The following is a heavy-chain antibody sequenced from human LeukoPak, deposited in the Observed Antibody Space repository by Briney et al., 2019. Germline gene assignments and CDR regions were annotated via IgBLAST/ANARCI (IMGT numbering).Heavy chain of an antibody. J-gene: IGHJ4*02. CDR1: GFTFSSYS. CDR2: ISSSSSTK. Sequence: GGSLRLSCAASGFTFSSYSMNWVRQAPGKGLEWVSYISSSSSTKYYADSVKGRFTISRDNAKNSPYPQMNSLRAEDTAVYYCARDLAAAGIDYWGQGALVSVSS. CDR3: ARDLAAAGIDY. V-gene: IGHV3-48*01. D-gene: IGHD6-13*01.